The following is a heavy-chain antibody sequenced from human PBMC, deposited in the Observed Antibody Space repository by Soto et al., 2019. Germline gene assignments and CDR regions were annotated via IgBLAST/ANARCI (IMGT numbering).Heavy chain of an antibody. CDR2: TYYRSTRWYN. Sequence: SQTLSLTCAISGDGVSSNSAAWNWIRQSPSRGLEWLGRTYYRSTRWYNDYAVSVKSRITVNPDTSKNQFSLHLNSVTPEDTAVYYCARVKVTMVRGGPFYYYGMDVWGQGTTVTVSS. J-gene: IGHJ6*02. D-gene: IGHD3-10*01. CDR3: ARVKVTMVRGGPFYYYGMDV. CDR1: GDGVSSNSAA. V-gene: IGHV6-1*01.